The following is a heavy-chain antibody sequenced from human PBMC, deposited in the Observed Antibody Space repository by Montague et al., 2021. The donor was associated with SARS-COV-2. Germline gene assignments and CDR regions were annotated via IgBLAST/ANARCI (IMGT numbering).Heavy chain of an antibody. D-gene: IGHD3-9*01. CDR1: GGSITSYY. CDR3: ARTGLGAYDILTGYTVNAFDM. Sequence: SETLSLTRTVSGGSITSYYWTWIRQPPGKRLEWVGRIYYSGSTNYNPSLKSRVTISVATSKNQFSLKLSSVTAAATAVYYCARTGLGAYDILTGYTVNAFDMWGRGTVVTVSS. V-gene: IGHV4-59*01. CDR2: IYYSGST. J-gene: IGHJ3*02.